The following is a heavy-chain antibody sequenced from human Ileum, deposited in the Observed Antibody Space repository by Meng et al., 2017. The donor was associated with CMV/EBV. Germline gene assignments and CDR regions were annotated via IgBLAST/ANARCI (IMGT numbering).Heavy chain of an antibody. CDR1: SESMSSYC. J-gene: IGHJ1*01. Sequence: GLTSTSWSVSLTSTLASESMSSYCRCWIGQRPGKGLASIGSTGYNAVTNYNPSLKIRVTISGDTNKNKFSLKLCAITAADTAVYCCAVSGAAAGTFPYWGQGTLVTVSS. D-gene: IGHD6-13*01. V-gene: IGHV4-59*01. CDR3: AVSGAAAGTFPY. CDR2: TGYNAVT.